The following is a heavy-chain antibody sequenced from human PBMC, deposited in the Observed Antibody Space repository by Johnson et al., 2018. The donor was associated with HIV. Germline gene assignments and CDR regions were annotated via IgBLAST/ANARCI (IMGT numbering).Heavy chain of an antibody. Sequence: VQLVESGGGVVQPGRSLRLSCAASGLTFITCGMYWVRQAPGKGLEWVAVISDDGSNKYYADSVKGRFTIARDNSKNTLYLQMNSLRAEDTAVYYCAKPEKGSYFSTGLSRGAFDIWGQGTMVTVSS. J-gene: IGHJ3*02. CDR2: ISDDGSNK. CDR1: GLTFITCG. CDR3: AKPEKGSYFSTGLSRGAFDI. V-gene: IGHV3-30*18. D-gene: IGHD1-26*01.